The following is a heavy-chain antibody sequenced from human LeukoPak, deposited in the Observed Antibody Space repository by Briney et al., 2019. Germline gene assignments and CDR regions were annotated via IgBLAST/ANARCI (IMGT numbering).Heavy chain of an antibody. J-gene: IGHJ4*02. CDR3: ARGNSDYDHDY. CDR2: ISTTSRYK. D-gene: IGHD5-12*01. Sequence: GGSLRLSCAASGFTFSSYSMNWVRQAPGKGLEWVSSISTTSRYKYYADSVEGRFTISRDNAKNSVYLQMNSLRAGDTAVYYCARGNSDYDHDYWGQGTLVTVSS. V-gene: IGHV3-21*01. CDR1: GFTFSSYS.